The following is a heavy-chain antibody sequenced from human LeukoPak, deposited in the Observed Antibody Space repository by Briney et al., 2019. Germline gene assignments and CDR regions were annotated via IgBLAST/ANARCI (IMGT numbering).Heavy chain of an antibody. CDR2: IKQDGSER. Sequence: GGSLRLSCAASGFTFSAYWMSWVRQAPGKGLEWVANIKQDGSERNYVDSVEGRFTISRDNAKNSLYLQMNSLRAEDTAVYYCARSADRSGYFREITLYYFDHWGQGTLVTVSS. CDR3: ARSADRSGYFREITLYYFDH. J-gene: IGHJ4*02. D-gene: IGHD3-22*01. V-gene: IGHV3-7*03. CDR1: GFTFSAYW.